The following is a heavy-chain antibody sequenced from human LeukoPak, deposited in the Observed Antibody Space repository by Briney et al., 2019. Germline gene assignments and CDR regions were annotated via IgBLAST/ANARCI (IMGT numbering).Heavy chain of an antibody. D-gene: IGHD2-2*01. J-gene: IGHJ4*02. Sequence: RASVTVSCKASGYTFTSYGISWVRQAPGQGLEWMGWISAYNGNTNYAQKLQGRVTMTTDTSTSTAYMELRSLRSDDTAVYYCARVPSLIVVVPAACDYWGQGTLVTVSS. V-gene: IGHV1-18*01. CDR2: ISAYNGNT. CDR3: ARVPSLIVVVPAACDY. CDR1: GYTFTSYG.